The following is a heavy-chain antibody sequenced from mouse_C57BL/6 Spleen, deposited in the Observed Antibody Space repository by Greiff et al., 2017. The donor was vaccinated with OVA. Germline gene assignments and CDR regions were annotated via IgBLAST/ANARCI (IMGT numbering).Heavy chain of an antibody. CDR3: ARCDYGSRDDYDMDY. CDR2: FDPSDCYP. V-gene: IGHV1-69*01. J-gene: IGHJ4*01. CDR1: GYTFTRYW. Sequence: QVQLQQPGAELVMPGASVKLSCKASGYTFTRYWMHWVKQRPGQGLVWIGDFDPSDCYPIYTQKLKRKPTLTVDKSSSTAYMQLSSLTSEDSAVYYCARCDYGSRDDYDMDYWGTGTSVTVSS. D-gene: IGHD1-1*01.